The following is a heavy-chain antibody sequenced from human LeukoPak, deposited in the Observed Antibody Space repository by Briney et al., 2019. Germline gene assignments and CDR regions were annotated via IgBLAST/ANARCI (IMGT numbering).Heavy chain of an antibody. J-gene: IGHJ4*02. Sequence: PGGSLRLSCAASGFTSNNYGMHWVRQAPGKGLEWVAFIRYDGSNKYYADSVKGRFTISRDNSKNTLSLQMNSLRAEDTAVFYCAKDLADYYDSSGSIDYWGQGTLVTVSS. CDR2: IRYDGSNK. CDR3: AKDLADYYDSSGSIDY. V-gene: IGHV3-30*02. D-gene: IGHD3-22*01. CDR1: GFTSNNYG.